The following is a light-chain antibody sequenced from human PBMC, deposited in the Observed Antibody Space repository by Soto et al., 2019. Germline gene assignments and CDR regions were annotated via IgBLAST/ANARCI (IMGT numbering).Light chain of an antibody. J-gene: IGKJ1*01. Sequence: DVVMTQSPLSLPVTLGQPASISCRSSESLIHSDGSTYLGWFQQRPGQSPRRLIYEVSDRDSGVPDRFIGSGSGTDFTLKISRVESEDVGVYYCMQGTHWPLTFGQGTEVEIK. CDR2: EVS. V-gene: IGKV2-30*02. CDR3: MQGTHWPLT. CDR1: ESLIHSDGSTY.